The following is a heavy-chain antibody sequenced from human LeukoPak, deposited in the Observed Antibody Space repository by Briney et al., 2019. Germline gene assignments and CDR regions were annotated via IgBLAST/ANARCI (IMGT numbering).Heavy chain of an antibody. V-gene: IGHV3-23*01. CDR2: ISGSGGST. D-gene: IGHD3-3*01. CDR3: AKDWLFGVVTPSYYFDY. CDR1: GVTFSSYA. Sequence: GGSLRLSCAASGVTFSSYAMSWVRQAPGKGLEWVSAISGSGGSTYYADSVKGRFTISRDNSKNTLYLQMNSLRAEDTAVYYCAKDWLFGVVTPSYYFDYWGQGTLVTVSS. J-gene: IGHJ4*02.